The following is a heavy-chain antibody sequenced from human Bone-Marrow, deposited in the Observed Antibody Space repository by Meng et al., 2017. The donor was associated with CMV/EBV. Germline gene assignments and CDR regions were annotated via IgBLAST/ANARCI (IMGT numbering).Heavy chain of an antibody. V-gene: IGHV1-18*01. J-gene: IGHJ4*02. CDR3: ARGGRRNYFDY. CDR2: INGFQSDT. Sequence: SCRASGYIFLSYGINWVRQAPGQGLEWMGWINGFQSDTTYLGKVRDRVSLTTDPSSNTAYLDLRSLRSDDTAVYYCARGGRRNYFDYWGQGTLVTVSS. CDR1: GYIFLSYG.